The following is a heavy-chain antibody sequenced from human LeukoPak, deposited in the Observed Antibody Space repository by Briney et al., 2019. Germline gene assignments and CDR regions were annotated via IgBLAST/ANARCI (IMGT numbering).Heavy chain of an antibody. D-gene: IGHD5-12*01. CDR1: GFTFSTYA. J-gene: IGHJ4*02. Sequence: GGSLRLSCAASGFTFSTYAMHWVRQAPGKGLEWVSFIRYDGNNKYYGDSVKGRFAISRDNSRNTVYLQMNSLRVEDTAMYYCAKDSTLGGYDTYIDYWGQGTLVTVSS. CDR3: AKDSTLGGYDTYIDY. V-gene: IGHV3-30*02. CDR2: IRYDGNNK.